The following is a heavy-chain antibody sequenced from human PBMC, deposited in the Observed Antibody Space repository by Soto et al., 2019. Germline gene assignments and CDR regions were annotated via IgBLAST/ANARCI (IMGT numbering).Heavy chain of an antibody. CDR1: GGSISSGGYY. CDR2: IYYSGST. J-gene: IGHJ4*02. V-gene: IGHV4-31*03. CDR3: ARENSSSWYYFDY. Sequence: QVQLQESGPGLVKPSQTLSLTCTVSGGSISSGGYYWSWIRQHPGKGLEWIGYIYYSGSTYYNPSLTRRVTISVDTSKNQFSLKLSSVTAADTAVYYCARENSSSWYYFDYWGQGTLVTVSS. D-gene: IGHD6-13*01.